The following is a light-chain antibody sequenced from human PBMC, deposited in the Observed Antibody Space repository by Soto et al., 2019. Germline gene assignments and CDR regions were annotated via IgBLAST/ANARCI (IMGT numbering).Light chain of an antibody. CDR1: QDITNY. J-gene: IGKJ4*01. CDR3: QHYGNLPLT. Sequence: DIQMTQSPSSLSASVGDRATITCQASQDITNYVSWCQRKPRKAPKLLINDASTLKTGLPSRFSGSGSGTDFFFAISSLQPEDVAAFHCQHYGNLPLTFGGGTKVDIK. V-gene: IGKV1-33*01. CDR2: DAS.